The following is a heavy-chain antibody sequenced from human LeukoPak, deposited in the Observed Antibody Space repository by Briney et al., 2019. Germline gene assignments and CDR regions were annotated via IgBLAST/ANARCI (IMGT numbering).Heavy chain of an antibody. CDR3: ARVVVPAAPLWFDP. CDR2: LNPNSGNT. D-gene: IGHD2-2*01. V-gene: IGHV1-8*01. Sequence: GASVKVSCKASGYSFTSYDINWVRQATGQGLEWMGWLNPNSGNTGYAQKFQDRVTITRNTSISTAYMELSSLRSEDTAVYYCARVVVPAAPLWFDPWGQGTLVTVSS. CDR1: GYSFTSYD. J-gene: IGHJ5*02.